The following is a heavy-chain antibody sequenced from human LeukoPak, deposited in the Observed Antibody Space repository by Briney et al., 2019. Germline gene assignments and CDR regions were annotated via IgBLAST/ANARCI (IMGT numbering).Heavy chain of an antibody. CDR3: ARDRDDILTGYLDAFDI. D-gene: IGHD3-9*01. J-gene: IGHJ3*02. CDR2: ISSSGSTI. Sequence: GGSLRLSCAASEFTFSSYEMNWVRQAPGKGLEWVSYISSSGSTIYYADSVKGRFTISRDNAKNSLYLQMNSLRAEDTAVYYCARDRDDILTGYLDAFDIWGQGTMVTVPS. CDR1: EFTFSSYE. V-gene: IGHV3-48*03.